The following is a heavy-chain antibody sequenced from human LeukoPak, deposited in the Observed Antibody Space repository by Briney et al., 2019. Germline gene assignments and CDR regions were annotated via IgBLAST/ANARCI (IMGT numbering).Heavy chain of an antibody. Sequence: GGSLRLSCAASGFTVSSNYMSWVRQAPGKGLEWVANIKEDGTETYYVDSVKGRFTISRDNAKNSLYLQMNSLRVEDTAVYYCAKEGRSLQTYWGQGTLVTVSS. J-gene: IGHJ4*02. D-gene: IGHD5-24*01. CDR3: AKEGRSLQTY. CDR1: GFTVSSNY. V-gene: IGHV3-7*03. CDR2: IKEDGTET.